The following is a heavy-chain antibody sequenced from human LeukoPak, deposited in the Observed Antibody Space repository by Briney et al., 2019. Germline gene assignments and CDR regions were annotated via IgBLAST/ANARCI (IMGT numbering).Heavy chain of an antibody. CDR2: ISSSGSTI. CDR1: GFTLSDYY. CDR3: ARAPGAVALDY. V-gene: IGHV3-11*01. J-gene: IGHJ4*02. D-gene: IGHD6-19*01. Sequence: GGSLRLPCAASGFTLSDYYMSWIRQAPGKGLEWVSYISSSGSTIYYADSVKGRFTISRDNAKNSLYLQMNSLRAEDTAVYYCARAPGAVALDYWGQGTLVTVSS.